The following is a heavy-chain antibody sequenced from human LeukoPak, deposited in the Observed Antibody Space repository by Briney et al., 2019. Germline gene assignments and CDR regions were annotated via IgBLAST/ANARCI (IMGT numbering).Heavy chain of an antibody. CDR2: TSGSGSYI. CDR3: ARASPGFDY. J-gene: IGHJ4*02. V-gene: IGHV3-21*01. Sequence: GGSLRLSCAASGFPFSSYTMNWVRQAPGKGLEWVASTSGSGSYIYYADSLKGRFTISRDNAKNSLFLQMNSLRAEDTAVYYCARASPGFDYWGQGTLVTVSS. CDR1: GFPFSSYT.